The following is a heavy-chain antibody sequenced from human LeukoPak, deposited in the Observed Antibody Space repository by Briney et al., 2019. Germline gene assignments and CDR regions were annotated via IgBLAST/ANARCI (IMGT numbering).Heavy chain of an antibody. V-gene: IGHV3-23*01. Sequence: GGSLRLSCAASGFTFSSYAMSWVRQAPGKGLEWVSAVSGGGVSTYYADSVKGRFTISRDNSKNTLYLQMNSLRAEDTAVYYCARVVGSGYYYSWDYYYGMDVWGQGTTVTVSS. J-gene: IGHJ6*02. CDR3: ARVVGSGYYYSWDYYYGMDV. D-gene: IGHD3-22*01. CDR2: VSGGGVST. CDR1: GFTFSSYA.